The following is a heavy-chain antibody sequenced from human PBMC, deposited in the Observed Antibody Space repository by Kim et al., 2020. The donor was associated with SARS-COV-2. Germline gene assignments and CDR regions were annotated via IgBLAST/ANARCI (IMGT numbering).Heavy chain of an antibody. CDR1: GFTFSNAW. Sequence: GGSLRLSCAASGFTFSNAWMSWVRQAPGKGLEWVGRIKSKTDGGTTDYAAPVKGRFTISRDDSKNTLYLQMNSLKTEETAVYYCTTARGYQPKDYWGQGTLVTVSS. D-gene: IGHD2-2*01. V-gene: IGHV3-15*01. J-gene: IGHJ4*02. CDR2: IKSKTDGGTT. CDR3: TTARGYQPKDY.